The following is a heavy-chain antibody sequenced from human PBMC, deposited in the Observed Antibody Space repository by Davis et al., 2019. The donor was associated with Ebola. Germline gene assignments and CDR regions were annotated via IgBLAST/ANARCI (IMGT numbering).Heavy chain of an antibody. Sequence: ASVKVSCKASGYTFTSYGISWVRHASGQGLEWMGWIRAYNGNTNYAQKLQGRVTMTTDTSTSTAYMELSSLRSEDTAVYYCARDWWFGEFRIDYWGQGTLVTVSS. D-gene: IGHD3-10*01. J-gene: IGHJ4*02. CDR2: IRAYNGNT. CDR3: ARDWWFGEFRIDY. CDR1: GYTFTSYG. V-gene: IGHV1-18*01.